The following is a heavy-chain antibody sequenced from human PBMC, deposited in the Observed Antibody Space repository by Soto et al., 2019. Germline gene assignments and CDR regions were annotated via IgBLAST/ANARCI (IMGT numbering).Heavy chain of an antibody. D-gene: IGHD3-22*01. CDR1: GGTFSSYA. CDR3: ARDGKLDYYYSSGYYYWYFDL. CDR2: IIPIFGTA. J-gene: IGHJ2*01. V-gene: IGHV1-69*06. Sequence: QVQLVQSGAEVKKPGSSVKVSCKASGGTFSSYAISWVRQAPGQGLEWMGGIIPIFGTANYAQKFQGRVTITADKSTSSASMELSSLRSEDTAVYYCARDGKLDYYYSSGYYYWYFDLCGRGTLVTVSS.